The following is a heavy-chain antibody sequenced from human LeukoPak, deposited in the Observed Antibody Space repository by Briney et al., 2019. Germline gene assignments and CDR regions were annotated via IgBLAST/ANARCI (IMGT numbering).Heavy chain of an antibody. J-gene: IGHJ3*02. CDR2: IYPSGNT. CDR3: AGFLAYCGGDCFRAFDI. D-gene: IGHD2-21*02. V-gene: IGHV4-38-2*02. Sequence: SETLSLTCTVSGSSISSAYYWGWIRQPPGKGLEWIGTIYPSGNTYYNPSLKSRVTMSLDTSRNQFSLKLSSVTAADTAVYYCAGFLAYCGGDCFRAFDIWGQGTMVTVSS. CDR1: GSSISSAYY.